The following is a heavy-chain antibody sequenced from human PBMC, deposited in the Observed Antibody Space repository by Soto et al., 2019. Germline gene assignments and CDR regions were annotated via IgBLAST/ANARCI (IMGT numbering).Heavy chain of an antibody. CDR3: ARDTGSGPHFDY. J-gene: IGHJ4*02. CDR1: GGSISTSNW. V-gene: IGHV4-4*02. Sequence: ASETLSLTCAVSGGSISTSNWWTWVRQPPGKGLEWIGQIYHTGSTSYSPSLKSRVTISIDKSKNQFSLKLSSVTAADTAVYYCARDTGSGPHFDYWGQGTLVTVSS. D-gene: IGHD2-15*01. CDR2: IYHTGST.